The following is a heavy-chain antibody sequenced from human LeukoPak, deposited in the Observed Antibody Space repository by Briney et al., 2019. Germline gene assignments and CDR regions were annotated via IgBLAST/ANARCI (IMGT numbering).Heavy chain of an antibody. Sequence: GKSLRLSCAPSGLTFSNYGMHWVRQAPGKGLEWVAVTRYVGSNDYYADSVKGRFTISRDNSKNTLYLQMNSLRAEDTAVYYCARTGYSSGWYGDYWSQGTLVT. CDR3: ARTGYSSGWYGDY. V-gene: IGHV3-33*01. J-gene: IGHJ4*02. D-gene: IGHD6-19*01. CDR1: GLTFSNYG. CDR2: TRYVGSND.